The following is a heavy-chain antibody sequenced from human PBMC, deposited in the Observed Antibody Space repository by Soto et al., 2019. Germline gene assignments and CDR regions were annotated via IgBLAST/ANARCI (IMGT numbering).Heavy chain of an antibody. Sequence: QVQLVESGGGVVQPGRSLRLSCAASGFPFSSYGMHWVRQAPGKGLEWVAHISYDGSNKHYTDSVKGRFTISRDHSKTMLYLQMSSLRAEDTAVYYCAGGQYYFDYCGQGTRVSVSS. D-gene: IGHD2-15*01. CDR2: ISYDGSNK. CDR1: GFPFSSYG. CDR3: AGGQYYFDY. J-gene: IGHJ4*02. V-gene: IGHV3-30*03.